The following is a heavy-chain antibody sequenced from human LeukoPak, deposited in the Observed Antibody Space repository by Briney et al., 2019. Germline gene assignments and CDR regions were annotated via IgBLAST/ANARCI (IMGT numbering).Heavy chain of an antibody. CDR2: ISYEGSNK. CDR3: ARDGPHDYPTQYYFDY. D-gene: IGHD4-11*01. J-gene: IGHJ4*02. Sequence: PGGSLRLSCAASGFTFSAYAMHWVRQAPGKGLEWVAVISYEGSNKYSADSVKGRFTIFRDNSKNTLYLQMNSLRTEDTAVYYCARDGPHDYPTQYYFDYWGQGTLVTVSS. CDR1: GFTFSAYA. V-gene: IGHV3-30-3*01.